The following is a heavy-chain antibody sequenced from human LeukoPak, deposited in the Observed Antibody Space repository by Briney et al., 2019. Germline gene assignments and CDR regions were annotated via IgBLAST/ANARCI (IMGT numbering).Heavy chain of an antibody. CDR3: AREVAYYGSGSYFRLNWFDP. CDR2: ISGSGGSR. D-gene: IGHD3-10*01. J-gene: IGHJ5*02. CDR1: GFTFSTYG. V-gene: IGHV3-23*01. Sequence: GGSLRLSCAASGFTFSTYGMSWVRQAPGKGLEWVSGISGSGGSRFYTDSVKGRFTISRDNSKNTLYLQMNSLRAEDTAVYYCAREVAYYGSGSYFRLNWFDPWGQGTLVTVSS.